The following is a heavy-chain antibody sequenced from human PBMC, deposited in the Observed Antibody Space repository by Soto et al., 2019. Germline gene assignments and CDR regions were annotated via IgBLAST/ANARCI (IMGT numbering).Heavy chain of an antibody. Sequence: PSETLSLTCTVSGGSISSSSYYWGWIRQPPGKGLEWIGSIYYSGSTYYNPYLKSRVTISVDTSKNQFSLKLSSVTAADTAVYYCARGRPIYYYYYMDVWGKGTTVTVSS. J-gene: IGHJ6*03. CDR1: GGSISSSSYY. CDR2: IYYSGST. V-gene: IGHV4-39*01. CDR3: ARGRPIYYYYYMDV.